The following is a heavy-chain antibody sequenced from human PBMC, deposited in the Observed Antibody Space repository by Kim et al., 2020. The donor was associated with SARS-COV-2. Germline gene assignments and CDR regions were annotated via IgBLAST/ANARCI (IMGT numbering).Heavy chain of an antibody. V-gene: IGHV4-34*01. D-gene: IGHD2-15*01. CDR3: AREVVVVVAATYGNWFDP. J-gene: IGHJ5*02. CDR2: INHSRST. CDR1: GGSFSGYY. Sequence: SETLSLTCAVYGGSFSGYYWSWIRQPPGKGLEWIGEINHSRSTNYNPSLKSRVTISVDTSKNQFSLKLSSVTAADTAVYYCAREVVVVVAATYGNWFDPWGQGTLVTVSS.